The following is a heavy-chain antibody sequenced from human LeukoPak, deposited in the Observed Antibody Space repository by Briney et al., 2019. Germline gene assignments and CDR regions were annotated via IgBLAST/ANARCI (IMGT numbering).Heavy chain of an antibody. CDR2: INHSGST. V-gene: IGHV4-34*01. CDR1: GGSFSGYY. D-gene: IGHD3-3*01. Sequence: MASETLSHTCAVYGGSFSGYYWSWIRQPPGKGLEWIGEINHSGSTNYNPSLKSRVTISVDTSKNQFSLKLSSVTAADTAVYYCARAPRITIFGVVHDYWGRGTLVTVSS. CDR3: ARAPRITIFGVVHDY. J-gene: IGHJ4*02.